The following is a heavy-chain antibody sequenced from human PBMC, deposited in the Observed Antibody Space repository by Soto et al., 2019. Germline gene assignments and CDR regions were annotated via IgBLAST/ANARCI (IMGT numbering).Heavy chain of an antibody. CDR2: ITPIFGRA. Sequence: SVKVSCKASGGTFSNYSISWVRQAPGQGLEWMGGITPIFGRANYAQKFQGKITITADESTSTAYLELSSLRSEDTAIFYCAREYNWNSIYYGLDVWGQGTTVTVSS. J-gene: IGHJ6*02. D-gene: IGHD1-7*01. CDR1: GGTFSNYS. CDR3: AREYNWNSIYYGLDV. V-gene: IGHV1-69*13.